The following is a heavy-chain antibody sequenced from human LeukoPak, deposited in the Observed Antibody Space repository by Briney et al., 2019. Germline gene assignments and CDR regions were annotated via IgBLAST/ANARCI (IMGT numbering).Heavy chain of an antibody. D-gene: IGHD3-3*01. J-gene: IGHJ5*02. CDR3: ARVITIFGVANP. V-gene: IGHV1-18*01. Sequence: ASVKVSCKASGYTFTSYGISWVRQAPGQGLEWMGWISAYNGNTNYAQKLQGRVTMTTDTSTGTAYMELRSLRSDDTAVYYCARVITIFGVANPWGQGTLVTVSS. CDR2: ISAYNGNT. CDR1: GYTFTSYG.